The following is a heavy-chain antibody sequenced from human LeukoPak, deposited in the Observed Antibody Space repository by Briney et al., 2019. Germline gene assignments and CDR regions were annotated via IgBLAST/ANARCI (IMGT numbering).Heavy chain of an antibody. D-gene: IGHD3-22*01. CDR1: GFTFSSHW. J-gene: IGHJ4*02. Sequence: PGVSLRLSCTASGFTFSSHWMSWVRQAPGKGLEWVANINEDGSRKYYLDSVKGRFTISRDNAKNSLYVLMNSLGAEDTAVYYCARVDPGNSGYQDYWGQGTLVTVSS. CDR3: ARVDPGNSGYQDY. CDR2: INEDGSRK. V-gene: IGHV3-7*01.